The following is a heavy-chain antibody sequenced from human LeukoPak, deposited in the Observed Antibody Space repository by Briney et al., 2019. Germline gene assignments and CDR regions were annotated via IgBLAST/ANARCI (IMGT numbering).Heavy chain of an antibody. CDR2: ISYDGSNK. J-gene: IGHJ5*02. CDR3: ASYPARFNWFDP. CDR1: GFTFSSYA. V-gene: IGHV3-30-3*01. D-gene: IGHD4-17*01. Sequence: GGSLRLSCAASGFTFSSYAMHWVRQAPGKGLEWVAVISYDGSNKYYADSVKGRFTISRDNSKNTLYLQMNSLRAEDTAVYYCASYPARFNWFDPWGQGTLVTVSS.